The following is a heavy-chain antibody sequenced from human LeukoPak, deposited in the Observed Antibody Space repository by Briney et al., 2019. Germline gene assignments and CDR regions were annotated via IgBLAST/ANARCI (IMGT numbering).Heavy chain of an antibody. D-gene: IGHD3-3*01. CDR3: AKDGDFWGFAYGMDV. CDR2: ISWNSGSI. V-gene: IGHV3-9*01. CDR1: GFTFDDYA. Sequence: GGSLRLSCAASGFTFDDYAMHWVRQAPGKGLEWVSGISWNSGSIGYADSVKGRFTISRDNSKNTLYLQMNSLRAEDTAVYYCAKDGDFWGFAYGMDVWGQGTTVTVSS. J-gene: IGHJ6*02.